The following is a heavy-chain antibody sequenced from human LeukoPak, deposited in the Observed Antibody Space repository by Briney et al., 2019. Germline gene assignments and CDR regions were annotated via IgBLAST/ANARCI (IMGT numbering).Heavy chain of an antibody. D-gene: IGHD5-12*01. CDR2: IYSGGST. CDR3: ATDWVVATPELGY. V-gene: IGHV3-53*05. J-gene: IGHJ4*02. CDR1: GFTVSSNY. Sequence: GGSLRLSCAASGFTVSSNYMNWVRQAPGKGLEWVAVIYSGGSTYYADSVKGRFTISRDNSKNPLYLQMNSLRAEDTAVYYCATDWVVATPELGYWGQGTLVIVSS.